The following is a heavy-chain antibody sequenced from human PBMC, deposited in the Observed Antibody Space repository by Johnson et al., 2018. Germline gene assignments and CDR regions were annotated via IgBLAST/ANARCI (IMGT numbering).Heavy chain of an antibody. D-gene: IGHD3-3*01. CDR2: ISYDGSNK. J-gene: IGHJ3*02. CDR1: GFAFSNYV. V-gene: IGHV3-30-3*01. CDR3: ARELRLRFLEWLLTRDAFDI. Sequence: QVQLVESGGGVVEPGMSLRLACAGSGFAFSNYVMNWVRQAPGKGLEWVAVISYDGSNKHYGDSVKGRFTISRDTSKNTLYLQMNSLRPYDTAVYYCARELRLRFLEWLLTRDAFDIWGQGTMVTVSS.